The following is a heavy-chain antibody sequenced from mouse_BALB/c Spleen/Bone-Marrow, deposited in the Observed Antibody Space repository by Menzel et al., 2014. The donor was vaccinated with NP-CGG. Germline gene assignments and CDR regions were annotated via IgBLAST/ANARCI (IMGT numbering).Heavy chain of an antibody. CDR2: IHYSGTT. J-gene: IGHJ4*01. V-gene: IGHV3-1*02. CDR1: GYSITSGYT. CDR3: AITTVVNAMDY. Sequence: EVKVIESGPDLVKPSQSLSLTCTVTGYSITSGYTWHWTRQFPGNTLEWMGYIHYSGTTNYNPSLKSRISITRDTSKNQFFLQLNSVTTEDTATYYCAITTVVNAMDYWGQGTSVTVSS. D-gene: IGHD1-1*01.